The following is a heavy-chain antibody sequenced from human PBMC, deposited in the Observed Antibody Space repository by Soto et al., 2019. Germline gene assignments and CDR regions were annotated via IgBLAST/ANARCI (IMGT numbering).Heavy chain of an antibody. D-gene: IGHD5-12*01. CDR2: INPNSGGT. CDR3: ARGGSSGYDYYFDY. V-gene: IGHV1-2*04. J-gene: IGHJ4*02. CDR1: GYTFTGYY. Sequence: ASVKVSCKASGYTFTGYYMHWVRQAPGQGLEWMGWINPNSGGTNYAQKFQGWVTMTRDTSISTAYMELSRLRADDTAVYYWARGGSSGYDYYFDYWGQGTLVTVSS.